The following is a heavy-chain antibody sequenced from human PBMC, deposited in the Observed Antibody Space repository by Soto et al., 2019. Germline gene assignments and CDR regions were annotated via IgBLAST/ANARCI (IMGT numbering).Heavy chain of an antibody. D-gene: IGHD6-13*01. J-gene: IGHJ4*02. V-gene: IGHV1-18*01. CDR3: ARTYSSSWYGYFDY. CDR2: ISAYNGNT. Sequence: ASVKVSCKASGYTFTSYGISWVRQAPGQGLEWMGWISAYNGNTNYAQKLQGRVTMTTDTSTSTAYMELRSLRSDDTAVYYCARTYSSSWYGYFDYWGQGTLVTVSS. CDR1: GYTFTSYG.